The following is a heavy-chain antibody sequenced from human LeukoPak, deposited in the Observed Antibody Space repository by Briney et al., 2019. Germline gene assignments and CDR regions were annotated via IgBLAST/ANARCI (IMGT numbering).Heavy chain of an antibody. V-gene: IGHV3-48*01. CDR2: ISSGRSTS. J-gene: IGHJ4*02. D-gene: IGHD5-12*01. CDR3: ATYIGILGY. Sequence: GGSLRLSCVAPVVTLRNYRTKWGCQAPGKGVEWVSYISSGRSTSYYADSVKGRFTISRDNAKSSLYLKVYTLRSTNTPIMSCATYIGILGYWGQGTLVTVSS. CDR1: VVTLRNYR.